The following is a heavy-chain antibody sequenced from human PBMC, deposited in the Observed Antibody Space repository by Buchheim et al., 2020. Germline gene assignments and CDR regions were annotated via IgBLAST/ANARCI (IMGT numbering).Heavy chain of an antibody. CDR2: INSDGSST. D-gene: IGHD3-3*01. CDR1: GFTFSSYW. Sequence: EVQLVESGGGLVQPGGSLRLSCAASGFTFSSYWMHWVRQAPGKGLVWDSRINSDGSSTSYADSVKGRFTISRDNAKNTLYLQMNSLRAEDTAVYYCARVGPLRFLEWLPYYYYGMDVWGQGTT. J-gene: IGHJ6*02. V-gene: IGHV3-74*01. CDR3: ARVGPLRFLEWLPYYYYGMDV.